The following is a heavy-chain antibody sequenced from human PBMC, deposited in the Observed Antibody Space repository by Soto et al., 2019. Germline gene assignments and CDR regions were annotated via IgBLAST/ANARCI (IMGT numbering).Heavy chain of an antibody. Sequence: ELQLLESGGGFVQPGGSLRLSCAASGFTFYTYAMSWVRQAPGKGLEWVSAISGSGDNTYYADSVKGRFTISRDNSKNTLYLKVSSLRVEDTALYYCARADGTIYCIVTCYHRGIDYWGQGTLVAVSS. V-gene: IGHV3-23*01. J-gene: IGHJ4*02. CDR1: GFTFYTYA. CDR2: ISGSGDNT. CDR3: ARADGTIYCIVTCYHRGIDY. D-gene: IGHD2-15*01.